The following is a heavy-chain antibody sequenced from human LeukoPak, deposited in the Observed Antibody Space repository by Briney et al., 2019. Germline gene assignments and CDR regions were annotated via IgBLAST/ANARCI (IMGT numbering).Heavy chain of an antibody. CDR3: TRSDCSSNSCYRPNDY. CDR1: GFTFSSYA. Sequence: GGSLRLSCAASGFTFSSYAMSWVRQAPGKGLVWVSRINTDGSSTIYADSVKGRFTISRDNAKNTLYLQMNSLRAEDTAVYYCTRSDCSSNSCYRPNDYWGQGTLVTVSS. J-gene: IGHJ4*02. V-gene: IGHV3-74*01. CDR2: INTDGSST. D-gene: IGHD2-2*01.